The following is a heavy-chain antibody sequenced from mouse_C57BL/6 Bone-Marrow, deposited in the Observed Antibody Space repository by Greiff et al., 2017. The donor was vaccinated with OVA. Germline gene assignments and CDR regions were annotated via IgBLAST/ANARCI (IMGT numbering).Heavy chain of an antibody. J-gene: IGHJ3*01. CDR1: GYTFTSYW. CDR2: IDPSDSDT. D-gene: IGHD1-1*01. V-gene: IGHV1-69*01. CDR3: ARVAYSWFAY. Sequence: VQLQQPGAELVMPGASVKLSCKASGYTFTSYWMHWVKQRPGQGLEWIGEIDPSDSDTNYNQKFKGKSTLTVDKSSSTAYMQLSSLTSEDSAVYCCARVAYSWFAYWGQGTLVTVSA.